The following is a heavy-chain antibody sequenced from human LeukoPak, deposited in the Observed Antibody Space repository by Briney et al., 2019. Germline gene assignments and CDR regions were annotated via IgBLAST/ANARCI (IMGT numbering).Heavy chain of an antibody. Sequence: QPGGSLRLSCAASGFTFSSYSMNRVRQAPGKGLEWVSYISSGGSTTYYAGSVKGRFTVSRDNAKNSLYLQMNSLRAEDTAVYYCARDHMGYDYWGQGTLVTVSS. D-gene: IGHD1-26*01. J-gene: IGHJ4*02. CDR1: GFTFSSYS. CDR2: ISSGGSTT. V-gene: IGHV3-48*04. CDR3: ARDHMGYDY.